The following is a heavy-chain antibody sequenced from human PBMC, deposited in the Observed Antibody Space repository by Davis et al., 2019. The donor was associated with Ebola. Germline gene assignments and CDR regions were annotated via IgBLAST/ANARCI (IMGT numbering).Heavy chain of an antibody. CDR2: ISSSGSTI. CDR1: GFTFSDYY. V-gene: IGHV3-11*04. J-gene: IGHJ6*03. CDR3: ARDGGYYYMDV. Sequence: GESLKISCAASGFTFSDYYMSWIRQAPGKGLEWVSYISSSGSTIYYADSVKGRFTISRDNAKNSLYLQMNSLGAEDTAVYYCARDGGYYYMDVWGKGTTVTVSS. D-gene: IGHD2-15*01.